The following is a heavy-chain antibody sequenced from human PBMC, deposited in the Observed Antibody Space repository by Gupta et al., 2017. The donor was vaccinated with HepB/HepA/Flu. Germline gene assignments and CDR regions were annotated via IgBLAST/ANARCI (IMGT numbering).Heavy chain of an antibody. CDR1: GFAFRGHW. D-gene: IGHD3-16*01. CDR3: TKDFDYVWGS. CDR2: ISPDGSNT. Sequence: ERQLVESGGGLVQPGGSLRLSCAASGFAFRGHWMHWVRQAPGKGLMWVSRISPDGSNTGYADSVKGRFTLSRDNAKNTLYLQMNSLRAEDTGVYFCTKDFDYVWGSWGQGTLITVSS. J-gene: IGHJ5*02. V-gene: IGHV3-74*01.